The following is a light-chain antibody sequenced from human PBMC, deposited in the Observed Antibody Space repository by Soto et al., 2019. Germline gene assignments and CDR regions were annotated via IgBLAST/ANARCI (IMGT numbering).Light chain of an antibody. CDR2: VTS. CDR3: QQSYGGFT. J-gene: IGKJ3*01. Sequence: DIQMTQSPSSLSASVGDRVTITCRASQSISSYLNWYQQKPGKAPKVLIYVTSNLQSGVPSRFSGSGSGTDFTLTISSLQPEDFATYYCQQSYGGFTVGPGTKVDIK. CDR1: QSISSY. V-gene: IGKV1-39*01.